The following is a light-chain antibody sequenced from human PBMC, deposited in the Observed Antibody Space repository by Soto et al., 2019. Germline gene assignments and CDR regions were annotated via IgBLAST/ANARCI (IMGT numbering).Light chain of an antibody. V-gene: IGKV3-11*01. Sequence: EIVLTQSPATLSLSPGERATLSCRASQSVSNYLAWYQQKPGQAPRLLIYDASNRATGIPARFSGSGPGTDFTLTISSLEPEDFAVYYCQQRSNWPPSTFGQGTRLEIK. CDR1: QSVSNY. CDR2: DAS. CDR3: QQRSNWPPST. J-gene: IGKJ5*01.